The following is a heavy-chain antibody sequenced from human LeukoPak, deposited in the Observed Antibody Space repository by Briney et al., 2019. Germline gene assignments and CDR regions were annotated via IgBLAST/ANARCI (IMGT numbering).Heavy chain of an antibody. CDR2: IYYSGST. V-gene: IGHV4-30-4*01. CDR3: ARGDYYDSRGPDP. J-gene: IGHJ5*02. Sequence: PSQTLSLTCTVSGGSISSGDYYWSWIRQPPGKGLEWIGYIYYSGSTYYNPSLKSRVTISVDTSKNQFSLKLSSVTAADTAVYYCARGDYYDSRGPDPWGQGTLVTVSS. D-gene: IGHD3-22*01. CDR1: GGSISSGDYY.